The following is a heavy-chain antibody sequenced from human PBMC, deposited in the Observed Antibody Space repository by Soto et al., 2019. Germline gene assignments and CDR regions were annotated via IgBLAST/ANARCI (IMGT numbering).Heavy chain of an antibody. CDR1: GFTFSSYA. Sequence: GGSLRLSCAASGFTFSSYAMSWVRQAPGKGLEWVSVIYSGGGTYYADSVKGRFTISRDNSKNTLYLQMNSLRAEDTAVYYCARERNQDWGDYYGMDVWGQGTTVTVSS. V-gene: IGHV3-53*01. CDR3: ARERNQDWGDYYGMDV. CDR2: IYSGGGT. D-gene: IGHD7-27*01. J-gene: IGHJ6*02.